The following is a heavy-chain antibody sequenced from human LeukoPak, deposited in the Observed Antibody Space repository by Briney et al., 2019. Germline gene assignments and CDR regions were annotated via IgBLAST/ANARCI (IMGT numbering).Heavy chain of an antibody. J-gene: IGHJ3*02. CDR2: INHSGST. CDR3: ARRDPHPFYDFWSGYLAAAFDI. Sequence: SETLSLTCAVYGWSFSGYYWSWIRQPPGKGLEWIGEINHSGSTNYNPSLKSRVTISVDTSENQFSLKLSSVTAADTAVYYCARRDPHPFYDFWSGYLAAAFDIWGQGTMVTVSS. CDR1: GWSFSGYY. D-gene: IGHD3-3*01. V-gene: IGHV4-34*01.